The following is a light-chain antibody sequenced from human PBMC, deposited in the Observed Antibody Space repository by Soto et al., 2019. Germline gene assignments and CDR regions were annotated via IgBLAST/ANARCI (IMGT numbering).Light chain of an antibody. CDR1: QDIRNG. V-gene: IGKV1-17*01. Sequence: DSQMGQSTGALSAAEGDRGAITCRASQDIRNGLVWYQQKPGKAPKRLIYAASSLQSGVPSRFGGSGSGPEFTLAICSLQPDYFATYFCQPYHTFSTFGPGTRLEI. CDR2: AAS. J-gene: IGKJ5*01. CDR3: QPYHTFST.